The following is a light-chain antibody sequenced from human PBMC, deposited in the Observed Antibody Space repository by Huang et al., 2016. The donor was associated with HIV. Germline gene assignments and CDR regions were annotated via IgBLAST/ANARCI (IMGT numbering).Light chain of an antibody. CDR3: QQTYNVPRT. CDR2: AAS. CDR1: QTVDMY. Sequence: DIQMTQSPSSLSASIGDRVTMSCRASQTVDMYLNWYQQTPGRDPKLIIYAASNLQSDVPSRFSGTGSGTNFTLTISSLQPEDFVIYFCQQTYNVPRTFGQGTALEIK. J-gene: IGKJ2*01. V-gene: IGKV1-39*01.